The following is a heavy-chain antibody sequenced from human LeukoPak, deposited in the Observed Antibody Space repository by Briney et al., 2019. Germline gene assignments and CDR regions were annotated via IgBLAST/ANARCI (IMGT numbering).Heavy chain of an antibody. V-gene: IGHV4-39*01. CDR1: DGSISSATYY. CDR2: MSYGRTP. Sequence: SETLSLTCSVADGSISSATYYWGWVRQPPGKGLEWIASMSYGRTPEYNPSLRGRAAMFVDTSKNQVSLRLSSVTVADTAVYYCVRHQTRTMLNYWGQGTLVTVSS. J-gene: IGHJ4*02. CDR3: VRHQTRTMLNY. D-gene: IGHD3-10*02.